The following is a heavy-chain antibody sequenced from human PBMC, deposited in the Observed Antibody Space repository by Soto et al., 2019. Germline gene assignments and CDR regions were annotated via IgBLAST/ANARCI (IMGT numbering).Heavy chain of an antibody. J-gene: IGHJ6*02. CDR2: ISYDGSNK. CDR3: AKAVVPAAISALGYYYGMDV. D-gene: IGHD2-2*02. V-gene: IGHV3-30*18. CDR1: GFTFSSYG. Sequence: GGSLRLSCAASGFTFSSYGMHWVRQAPGKGLEWVAVISYDGSNKYYADSVKGRFTISRDNSKNTLYLQMNSLRAEDTAVYYCAKAVVPAAISALGYYYGMDVWGQGTTVTVSS.